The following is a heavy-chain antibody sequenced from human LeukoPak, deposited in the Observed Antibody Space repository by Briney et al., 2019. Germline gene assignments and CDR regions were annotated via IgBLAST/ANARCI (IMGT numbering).Heavy chain of an antibody. CDR1: GYTFTSYD. Sequence: ASVKVSCKASGYTFTSYDIDWVRQAPGQGLEWMGWMNPNSGNTGYAQKFQGRVTMTRNTSISTAYMELSSLRSEDTAVYYCARAGSYYYDSSGYYYPTAFDIWGQGTMVTVSS. J-gene: IGHJ3*02. CDR2: MNPNSGNT. D-gene: IGHD3-22*01. V-gene: IGHV1-8*01. CDR3: ARAGSYYYDSSGYYYPTAFDI.